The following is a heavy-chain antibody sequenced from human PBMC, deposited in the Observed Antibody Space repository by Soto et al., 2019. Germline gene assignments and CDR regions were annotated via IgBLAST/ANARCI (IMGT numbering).Heavy chain of an antibody. J-gene: IGHJ4*02. Sequence: QVQLVESGGGVVQPGRSLRLSCAASGFTFSSYAMHWVRQAPGKGLEWVAVISYDGSNKYYADSVKGRFTISRDNSKNTLYRQMNSLRAEDTAVYYCARPDSSGHLDEGFFDYWGQGTLVTVSS. CDR3: ARPDSSGHLDEGFFDY. CDR1: GFTFSSYA. D-gene: IGHD3-22*01. V-gene: IGHV3-30-3*01. CDR2: ISYDGSNK.